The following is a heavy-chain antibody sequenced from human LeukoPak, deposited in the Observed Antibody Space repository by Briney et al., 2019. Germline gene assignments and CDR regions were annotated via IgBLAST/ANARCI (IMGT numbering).Heavy chain of an antibody. V-gene: IGHV4-59*01. Sequence: SETLSLTCTVSGGSISSYYWSWIRQPPGKGLEWIGYIYYSGSTNYNPSLKSRVTISVDTSKNQFSLRLSSVTAADTAVYYCARDMRDSSGYCSDAFDIWGQGTMVTVSS. D-gene: IGHD3-22*01. CDR3: ARDMRDSSGYCSDAFDI. CDR2: IYYSGST. J-gene: IGHJ3*02. CDR1: GGSISSYY.